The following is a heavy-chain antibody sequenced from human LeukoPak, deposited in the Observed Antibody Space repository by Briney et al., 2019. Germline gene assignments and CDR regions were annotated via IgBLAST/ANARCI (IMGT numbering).Heavy chain of an antibody. Sequence: GGSLRLSCAASGFTFSSYYMSWVRQAPGKGLEWVSSISSSSTYMFYADSVRGRFTISRDNAKNSLYLQTNSLRAEDTAVYYCARDRGSGWHTFDYWAREPWSPSPQ. CDR1: GFTFSSYY. CDR2: ISSSSTYM. D-gene: IGHD6-19*01. CDR3: ARDRGSGWHTFDY. J-gene: IGHJ4*02. V-gene: IGHV3-21*01.